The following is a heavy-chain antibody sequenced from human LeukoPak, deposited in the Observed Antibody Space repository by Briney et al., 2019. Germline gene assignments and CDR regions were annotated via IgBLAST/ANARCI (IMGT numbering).Heavy chain of an antibody. CDR3: AMTWIQLWLPFGDY. D-gene: IGHD5-18*01. Sequence: GGSLRLSCAASGFTFSSYAMSWVRQAPGKGLEWVSAISGSGGSTYYADSVKGRFTISRDNSKNTLYLQMNSLRGEDTAVYYCAMTWIQLWLPFGDYWGQGTLATVSS. CDR1: GFTFSSYA. V-gene: IGHV3-23*01. J-gene: IGHJ4*02. CDR2: ISGSGGST.